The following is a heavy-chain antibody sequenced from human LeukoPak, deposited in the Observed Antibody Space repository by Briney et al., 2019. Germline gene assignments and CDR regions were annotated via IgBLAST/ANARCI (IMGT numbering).Heavy chain of an antibody. CDR1: GFTFSSYE. CDR2: ISTSGRTI. J-gene: IGHJ4*02. D-gene: IGHD3-22*01. Sequence: GGSLRLSCAASGFTFSSYEMNWGRQAPGKGLEWVSYISTSGRTIYYADSVKGRFTISRDNAKNSLYLQMNSLRAEDTAVYYCAEFDSSGYYYDYWGQGTLVTVSS. CDR3: AEFDSSGYYYDY. V-gene: IGHV3-48*03.